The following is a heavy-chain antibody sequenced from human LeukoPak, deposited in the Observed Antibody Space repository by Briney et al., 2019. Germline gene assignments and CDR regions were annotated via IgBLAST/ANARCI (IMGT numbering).Heavy chain of an antibody. D-gene: IGHD5-18*01. CDR2: IFTSGST. CDR3: ARGGYSYGYLGYFDY. V-gene: IGHV4-61*02. J-gene: IGHJ4*02. Sequence: SETLSLTCTVSGGSISSGSYYWSWIRQPAGKGLEWIGRIFTSGSTNYNPSLKSRVTMSVGTSKNQFSLKLSSVTAADTAVYYCARGGYSYGYLGYFDYWGQGTLVTVSS. CDR1: GGSISSGSYY.